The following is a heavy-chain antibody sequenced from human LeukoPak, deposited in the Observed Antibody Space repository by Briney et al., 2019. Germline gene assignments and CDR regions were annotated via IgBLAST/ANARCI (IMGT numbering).Heavy chain of an antibody. CDR3: ARVSGYDWESFYDY. Sequence: SETLSLTCTVSGGSMSSYYWSGIRQPPGKGLDWRGHIYYSGSTNYNPSVKSRVTISVDTSKKQFSLKLRSVTAADTAVYYCARVSGYDWESFYDYWGQGTLVTVSS. CDR2: IYYSGST. V-gene: IGHV4-59*01. CDR1: GGSMSSYY. D-gene: IGHD5-12*01. J-gene: IGHJ4*02.